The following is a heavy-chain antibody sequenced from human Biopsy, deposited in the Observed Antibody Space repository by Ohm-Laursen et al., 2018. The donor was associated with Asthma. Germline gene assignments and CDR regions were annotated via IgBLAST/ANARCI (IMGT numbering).Heavy chain of an antibody. CDR2: TNERGVT. J-gene: IGHJ6*02. Sequence: SDTLSLTCHVYPGSFSGFFWTWIRQSPGKGLEWIGETNERGVTNNNPSLKSRVIISIDTYWNRVSLKLTSVTVADTAVYYCARGPELDVWGQGTTVTVSS. CDR1: PGSFSGFF. V-gene: IGHV4-34*01. CDR3: ARGPELDV.